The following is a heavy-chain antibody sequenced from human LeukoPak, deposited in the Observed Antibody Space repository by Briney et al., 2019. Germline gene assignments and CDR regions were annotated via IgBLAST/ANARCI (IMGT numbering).Heavy chain of an antibody. J-gene: IGHJ2*01. D-gene: IGHD1-14*01. V-gene: IGHV3-7*01. CDR1: GVTFSTYW. Sequence: GGSLRLSCAASGVTFSTYWMSWVRRAPGKGLEWVANIKQDGSEKYYVDSVKGRFTISRDNAKNSLYLQMSGLRAEDTAVYYCAREPSNRDWYFDLWGRGTLVTVSS. CDR3: AREPSNRDWYFDL. CDR2: IKQDGSEK.